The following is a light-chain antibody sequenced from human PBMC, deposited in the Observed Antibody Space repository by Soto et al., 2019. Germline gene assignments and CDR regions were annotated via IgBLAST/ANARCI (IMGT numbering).Light chain of an antibody. Sequence: EIQMTQSPSTLSASVGDRVTITCRASQSVSTWLAWYQQKPGKAPKLLIYKASNLGSGVPSRFTGSGSGTDFTLTISSLQPEDFATYYCQQLNSYPLTVGGGTKVEIK. CDR3: QQLNSYPLT. CDR2: KAS. V-gene: IGKV1-5*03. J-gene: IGKJ4*01. CDR1: QSVSTW.